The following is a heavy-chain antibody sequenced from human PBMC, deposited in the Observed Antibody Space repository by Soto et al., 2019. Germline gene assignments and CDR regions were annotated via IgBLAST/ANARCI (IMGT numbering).Heavy chain of an antibody. CDR1: GFTFSSYS. Sequence: GGSLRLSCAASGFTFSSYSMNWVRQAPGKGLEWVSSISSSSSYIYYADSVKGRFTISRDNAKNSLYLQMNSLRAEDTAVYYCARDSGAAAGIHSWDYWGQGTLVTVSS. J-gene: IGHJ4*02. D-gene: IGHD6-13*01. CDR3: ARDSGAAAGIHSWDY. V-gene: IGHV3-21*01. CDR2: ISSSSSYI.